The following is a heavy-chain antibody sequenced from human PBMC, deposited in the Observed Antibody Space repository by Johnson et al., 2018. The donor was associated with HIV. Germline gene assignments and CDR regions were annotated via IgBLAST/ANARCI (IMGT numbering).Heavy chain of an antibody. CDR1: GFTFSSYG. D-gene: IGHD5-18*01. CDR2: IWYDGSNK. V-gene: IGHV3-33*01. Sequence: QEQLVESGGGVVQPGRSLRLSCAASGFTFSSYGMHWVRQAPGKGLEWVAVIWYDGSNKYYADSVKGRFTISRDNSKNTLYLQMNSLRAEDTALYYCARAYSYGVFDIWGQGTMVTVSS. CDR3: ARAYSYGVFDI. J-gene: IGHJ3*02.